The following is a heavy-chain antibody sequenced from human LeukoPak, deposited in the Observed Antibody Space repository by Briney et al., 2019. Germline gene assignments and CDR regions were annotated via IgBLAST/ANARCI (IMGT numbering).Heavy chain of an antibody. CDR3: ARDPPRRDGYNYFDY. CDR2: IIPILGIA. Sequence: GASVKVSCKASGYTFTSYDINWVRQATGQGLEWMGRIIPILGIANYAQKFQGRVTITADKSTSTAYMELSSLRSEDTAVYYCARDPPRRDGYNYFDYWGQGTLVTVSS. CDR1: GYTFTSYD. V-gene: IGHV1-69*04. J-gene: IGHJ4*02. D-gene: IGHD5-24*01.